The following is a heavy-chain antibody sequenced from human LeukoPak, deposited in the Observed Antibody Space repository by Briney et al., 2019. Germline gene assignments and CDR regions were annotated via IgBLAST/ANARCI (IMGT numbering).Heavy chain of an antibody. CDR1: GGTFSSYA. CDR3: ARVGTYYYGSRSYSGWFDP. Sequence: SVKVSCKASGGTFSSYAISWVRQAPGQGLEWMGGIIPIFGTANYAQKFQGRVTITADKSTSTAYMELSSLRSEDTAVYYCARVGTYYYGSRSYSGWFDPWGQGTLVTVSS. V-gene: IGHV1-69*06. CDR2: IIPIFGTA. J-gene: IGHJ5*02. D-gene: IGHD3-10*01.